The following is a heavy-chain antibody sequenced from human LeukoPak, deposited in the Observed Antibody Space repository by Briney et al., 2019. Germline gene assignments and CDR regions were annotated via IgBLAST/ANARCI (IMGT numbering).Heavy chain of an antibody. D-gene: IGHD3-10*01. V-gene: IGHV4-4*02. Sequence: PSGTLPLTCAVSGGSISSSNWWSWVRQPPGKGLEWIGEIYHSGSTNYNPSLKSRVTISLDTSRNQFSLKLNSVTAADTAVYYCAKSNGYGLIDIWGQGTMVTVSS. CDR1: GGSISSSNW. CDR2: IYHSGST. CDR3: AKSNGYGLIDI. J-gene: IGHJ3*02.